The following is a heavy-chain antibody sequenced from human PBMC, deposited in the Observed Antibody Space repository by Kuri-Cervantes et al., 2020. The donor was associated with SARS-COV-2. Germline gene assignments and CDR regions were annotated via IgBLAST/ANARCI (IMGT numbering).Heavy chain of an antibody. CDR3: AKDVQWPFYYFDY. V-gene: IGHV3-30*18. D-gene: IGHD6-19*01. Sequence: RGSLSLSCVASGLTFSSYGMHWVRQAPGKGLEWVAVISYDGSNKYYADSVKGRFTISRDNSKSTLYLQMNSLRAEDTAVYYCAKDVQWPFYYFDYWGQGTLVTVSS. CDR2: ISYDGSNK. CDR1: GLTFSSYG. J-gene: IGHJ4*02.